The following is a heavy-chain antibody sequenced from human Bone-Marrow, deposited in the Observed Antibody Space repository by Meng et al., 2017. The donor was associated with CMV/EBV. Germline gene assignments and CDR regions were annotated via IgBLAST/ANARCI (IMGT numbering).Heavy chain of an antibody. J-gene: IGHJ6*02. Sequence: GESLKISCAASRFTFSTYWMHWVRQVPGKGLVWVSRINSDGSDTTYADSVKGRFTISRDNAKNTVYLQMNSLRDEDTAVYYCARERPLNGMDVWGQGTTVTVSS. CDR3: ARERPLNGMDV. CDR2: INSDGSDT. CDR1: RFTFSTYW. V-gene: IGHV3-74*01.